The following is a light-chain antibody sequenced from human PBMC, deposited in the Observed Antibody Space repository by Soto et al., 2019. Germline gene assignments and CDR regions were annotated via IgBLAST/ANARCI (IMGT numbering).Light chain of an antibody. CDR3: QQRSNLLWT. CDR2: DTS. Sequence: EIVLTQSPATLSLSPGERATLSCRASQSVSSSLAWYQQKPGQAPRLLLYDTSRRASGIPARFSGSGSGTDFTLTISSLEPEDFAVYYCQQRSNLLWTFGQGTKVEIK. CDR1: QSVSSS. J-gene: IGKJ1*01. V-gene: IGKV3-11*01.